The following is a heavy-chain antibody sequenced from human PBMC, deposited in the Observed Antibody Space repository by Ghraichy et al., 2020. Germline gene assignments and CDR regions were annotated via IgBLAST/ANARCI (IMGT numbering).Heavy chain of an antibody. V-gene: IGHV3-64D*06. CDR1: GFIFSNYA. J-gene: IGHJ4*02. CDR3: VKANSAYNSNCFDY. D-gene: IGHD5-12*01. CDR2: ISSNGGST. Sequence: GGSLRLSCSASGFIFSNYAMHWVRQAPGKGLEYVSGISSNGGSTSHVDFVKGRFTISRDNSKNTLYLQMGSLRPEDTAVYYCVKANSAYNSNCFDYWGQGTLVTVSS.